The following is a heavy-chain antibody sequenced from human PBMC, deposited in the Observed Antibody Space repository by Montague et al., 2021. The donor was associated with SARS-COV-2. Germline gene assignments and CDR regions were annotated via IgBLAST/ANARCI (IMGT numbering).Heavy chain of an antibody. Sequence: SLRLSCAASGFTFSDYAMSWVRQAPGKGLEWVSVIYGGGFTPKYAESVKGRFTISRDNSKNTVSLHMSSLRAEDAATYYCVRDHLGIGLFDFWGQGTLVTVSS. D-gene: IGHD7-27*01. CDR1: GFTFSDYA. CDR3: VRDHLGIGLFDF. V-gene: IGHV3-23*03. J-gene: IGHJ4*02. CDR2: IYGGGFTP.